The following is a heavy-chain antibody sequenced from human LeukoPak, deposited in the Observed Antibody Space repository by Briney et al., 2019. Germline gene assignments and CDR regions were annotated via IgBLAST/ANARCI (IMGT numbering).Heavy chain of an antibody. CDR2: IRSKSYGENT. V-gene: IGHV3-49*04. D-gene: IGHD2-2*01. Sequence: PGRSLRLSCTTSGFTFGDYAMSWVRQAPGKGLEWVSFIRSKSYGENTEYAASVTGRFTISRDDSNNIAYLQMNSLKTEDTAVYYCIMSSHRYCSTTNCPLDYWGQGTLVTVSP. J-gene: IGHJ4*02. CDR1: GFTFGDYA. CDR3: IMSSHRYCSTTNCPLDY.